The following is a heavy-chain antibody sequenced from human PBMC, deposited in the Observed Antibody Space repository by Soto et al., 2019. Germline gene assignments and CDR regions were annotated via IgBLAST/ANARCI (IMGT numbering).Heavy chain of an antibody. J-gene: IGHJ4*02. CDR1: GFTFSSYA. CDR2: ISSNGGST. V-gene: IGHV3-64*04. Sequence: GGSLRLSCSASGFTFSSYAMHWVRQAPGKGLEYVSAISSNGGSTYYADSVKGRFTISRDNSKNKLYLQMNSLRAEDTAVYYCANASGCGRYSTNHPVYGGQGILVTASS. D-gene: IGHD3-10*01. CDR3: ANASGCGRYSTNHPVY.